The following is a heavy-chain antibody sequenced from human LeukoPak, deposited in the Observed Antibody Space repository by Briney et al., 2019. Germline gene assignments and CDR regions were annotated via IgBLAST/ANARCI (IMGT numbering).Heavy chain of an antibody. J-gene: IGHJ4*02. CDR1: GGAFSSYA. CDR2: IIPIFGIA. D-gene: IGHD3-22*01. Sequence: SVKVSCKASGGAFSSYAISWVRQAPGQGLVWMGRIIPIFGIANYAQKFQGRVTITADKSTSTAYMELSSLRSEDTAVYYCARHYYDSSGYLYYFDYWGQGTPVTVSS. CDR3: ARHYYDSSGYLYYFDY. V-gene: IGHV1-69*04.